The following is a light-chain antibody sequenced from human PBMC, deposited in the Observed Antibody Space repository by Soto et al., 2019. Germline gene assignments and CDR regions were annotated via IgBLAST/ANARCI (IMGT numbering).Light chain of an antibody. V-gene: IGLV1-44*01. Sequence: QSVLTQPPSASGTPGQRVTLSCSGSSSNIETNTVSWYQQLPGTAPKLLIYTNNQRPSGVPDRFSGSKSGTSASLAISGLQSEDEDDYYCAAWDDSLNGWVFGGGTKLTVL. CDR2: TNN. J-gene: IGLJ3*02. CDR1: SSNIETNT. CDR3: AAWDDSLNGWV.